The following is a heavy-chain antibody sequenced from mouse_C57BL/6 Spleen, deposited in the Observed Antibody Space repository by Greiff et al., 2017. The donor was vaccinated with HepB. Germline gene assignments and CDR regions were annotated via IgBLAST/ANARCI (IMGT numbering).Heavy chain of an antibody. J-gene: IGHJ4*01. CDR3: ARSEDLSSMDH. D-gene: IGHD5-2*01. Sequence: QVQLQQSGPELVKPGASVKISCKASGYAFSSSWMNWVKQRPGKGLEWIGRIYPGDGDTNYNGKFKGKATLTADKSSSTAYMQLSSLTSEDSAVYFCARSEDLSSMDHWGQGTSATVSS. CDR1: GYAFSSSW. V-gene: IGHV1-82*01. CDR2: IYPGDGDT.